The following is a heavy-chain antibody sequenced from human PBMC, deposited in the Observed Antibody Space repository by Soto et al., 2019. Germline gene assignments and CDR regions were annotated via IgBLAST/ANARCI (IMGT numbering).Heavy chain of an antibody. CDR3: ARESDYDTFDS. CDR1: GFNYSSYE. CDR2: ISGSGSSI. Sequence: PGGSLSLCCAASGFNYSSYERNWVRQAPGKGLEWVSYISGSGSSIYYADSGKGRFTISRDNAKNSLYLQMNGLRAEDTAVYYCARESDYDTFDSWGQGTLVTVYS. V-gene: IGHV3-48*03. D-gene: IGHD3-9*01. J-gene: IGHJ4*02.